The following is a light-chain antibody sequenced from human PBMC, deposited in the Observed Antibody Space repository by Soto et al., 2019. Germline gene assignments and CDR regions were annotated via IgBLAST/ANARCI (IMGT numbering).Light chain of an antibody. CDR3: QQYNNWPPYT. CDR1: QSVSSN. CDR2: GAS. J-gene: IGKJ2*01. V-gene: IGKV3-15*01. Sequence: DIVMAQSPATLSVSPGERATLSCRASQSVSSNLAWYQQKPGQAPRLLIYGASTRATGIPARFSGNGSGTEFTLTISSLQSEDFAVYYCQQYNNWPPYTFGQGTKVDIK.